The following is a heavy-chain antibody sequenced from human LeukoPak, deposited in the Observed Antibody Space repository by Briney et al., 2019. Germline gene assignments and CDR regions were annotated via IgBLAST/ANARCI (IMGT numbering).Heavy chain of an antibody. J-gene: IGHJ5*02. CDR2: MNYGGST. CDR1: GGSIINNDYF. Sequence: SDTLSPTCTVSGGSIINNDYFWGWIRQPPGKGLESIGSMNYGGSTHDNPSLKRRVTISVDTSKNQVSLKLSSVTAADTAVYYCARRVPGRSGNWFDPWGQGTLVTVSS. CDR3: ARRVPGRSGNWFDP. D-gene: IGHD2-2*01. V-gene: IGHV4-39*01.